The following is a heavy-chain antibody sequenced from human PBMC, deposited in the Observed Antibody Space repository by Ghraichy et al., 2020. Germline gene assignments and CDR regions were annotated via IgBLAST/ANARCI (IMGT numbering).Heavy chain of an antibody. V-gene: IGHV4-31*03. CDR2: IYYSGST. D-gene: IGHD2-21*01. CDR1: GGSISSGGYY. J-gene: IGHJ5*02. Sequence: SETLSLTCTVSGGSISSGGYYWSWIRQHPGKGLEWIGYIYYSGSTYYNPSLKSRVTISVDTSKNQFSLKLSSVTAADTAVYYCARGRDPYCGGDCYSPWGQGTLVTVSS. CDR3: ARGRDPYCGGDCYSP.